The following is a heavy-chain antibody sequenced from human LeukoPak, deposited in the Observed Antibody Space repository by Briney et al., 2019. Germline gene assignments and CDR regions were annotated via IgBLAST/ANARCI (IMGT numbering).Heavy chain of an antibody. Sequence: GASVKLSCKASGYTFTDYSIHWVRQAPGQGLEWMGWINPNSGGTNYAQKFQGRVAMTRDTSISTAYMELSSLRSDDTAVYYCTRGRSSNPWGQGTLVTVSS. CDR2: INPNSGGT. V-gene: IGHV1-2*02. J-gene: IGHJ5*02. D-gene: IGHD6-13*01. CDR1: GYTFTDYS. CDR3: TRGRSSNP.